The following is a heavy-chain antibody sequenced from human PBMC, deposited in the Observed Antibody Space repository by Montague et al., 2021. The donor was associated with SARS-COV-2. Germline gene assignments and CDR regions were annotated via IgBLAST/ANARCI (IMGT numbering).Heavy chain of an antibody. J-gene: IGHJ4*02. V-gene: IGHV4-4*07. CDR2: IYSSGST. D-gene: IGHD2-15*01. Sequence: SETLSLTCTVSGGSISNYYWSWIRQPAGKGLEWIGRIYSSGSTNYNPSLKSRISMSVDTSKNQFSLKLSSVTAADTAIYYCARDYSHCSGGSCVFDYRGQGTLVTVSS. CDR3: ARDYSHCSGGSCVFDY. CDR1: GGSISNYY.